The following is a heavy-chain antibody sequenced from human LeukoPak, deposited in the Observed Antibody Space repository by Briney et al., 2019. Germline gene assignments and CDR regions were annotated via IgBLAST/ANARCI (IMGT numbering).Heavy chain of an antibody. CDR1: GFTFSNYW. CDR2: IREDGSEK. V-gene: IGHV3-7*01. D-gene: IGHD3-22*01. Sequence: SGGSLRLSCAASGFTFSNYWMTWVRQAPGKGLEWVANIREDGSEKYYVDFVRGRFLISRDNAKNSVDLQMSSLRTEDTAAYYCARSSYHSSWTINNFYNYMDAWGTGNTVTVSS. J-gene: IGHJ6*03. CDR3: ARSSYHSSWTINNFYNYMDA.